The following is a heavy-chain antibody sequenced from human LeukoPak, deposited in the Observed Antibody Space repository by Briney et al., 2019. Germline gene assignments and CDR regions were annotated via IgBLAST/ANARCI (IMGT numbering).Heavy chain of an antibody. CDR2: ISGSGGST. Sequence: PGGSLRLSCAASGFTFSSYAMSWVRQAPGKGLGWVSAISGSGGSTYYADSVKGRFTISRDNSKNTLYLQMNSLRAEDTAVYYCAKDQIGSDIVATIDYWGQGTLVTVSS. CDR1: GFTFSSYA. CDR3: AKDQIGSDIVATIDY. J-gene: IGHJ4*02. D-gene: IGHD5-12*01. V-gene: IGHV3-23*01.